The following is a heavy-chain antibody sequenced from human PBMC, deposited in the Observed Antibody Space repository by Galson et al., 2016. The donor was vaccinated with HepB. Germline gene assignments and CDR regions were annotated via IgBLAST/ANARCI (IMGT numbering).Heavy chain of an antibody. CDR2: IGKTSEGART. CDR3: TRDWGSHWKGYFDY. V-gene: IGHV3-49*03. Sequence: SLRLSCAGSGFTFSAYAVNWFRQTPGRGLEWLGFIGKTSEGARTEYAASVKDRFTFSRDDSRNIAYLQMNSLKTEDTAMYSCTRDWGSHWKGYFDYWGQGTLVTVSS. CDR1: GFTFSAYA. D-gene: IGHD3-16*01. J-gene: IGHJ4*02.